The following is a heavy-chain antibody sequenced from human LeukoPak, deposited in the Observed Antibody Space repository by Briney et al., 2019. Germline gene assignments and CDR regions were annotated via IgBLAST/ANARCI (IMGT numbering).Heavy chain of an antibody. J-gene: IGHJ4*02. CDR3: ARHYYDSGGSRFDT. V-gene: IGHV3-23*01. CDR2: ISGSGGST. D-gene: IGHD3-22*01. Sequence: GGSLRLSCAASGFTFSNYAMNWVRQAPGKGLEWVSTISGSGGSTYYADSVKGRFTISRDNAKNTLYLQMNGLRVEDTAVYYCARHYYDSGGSRFDTWGQGTLVTVSS. CDR1: GFTFSNYA.